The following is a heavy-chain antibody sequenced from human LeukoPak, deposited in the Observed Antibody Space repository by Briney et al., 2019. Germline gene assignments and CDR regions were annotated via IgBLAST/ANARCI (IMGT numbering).Heavy chain of an antibody. CDR1: GGSFSGYY. J-gene: IGHJ5*02. CDR2: INHSGST. CDR3: ARVVSGSSSNWFDP. D-gene: IGHD3-10*01. Sequence: SETLSLTCAVYGGSFSGYYWSWIRQPPGKGLEWIGEINHSGSTNYNPSLKSRVTISVDTSKNQFSLKLSSVTAADTAVYYCARVVSGSSSNWFDPWGQGTLVTVSS. V-gene: IGHV4-34*01.